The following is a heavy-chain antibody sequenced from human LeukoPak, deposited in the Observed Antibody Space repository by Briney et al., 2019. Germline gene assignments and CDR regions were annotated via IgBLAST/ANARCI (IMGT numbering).Heavy chain of an antibody. CDR3: AKSPQSTHYYMDV. CDR2: TSGSGSSP. Sequence: PGGSLRLSCVASGFTFSIYTMNWVRQAPGEGLEWVSSTSGSGSSPFYADSVKGRFSISRDNSKNTLYLRMDSLRAEDTAVYYCAKSPQSTHYYMDVWGKGTTVTVS. J-gene: IGHJ6*03. CDR1: GFTFSIYT. V-gene: IGHV3-23*01.